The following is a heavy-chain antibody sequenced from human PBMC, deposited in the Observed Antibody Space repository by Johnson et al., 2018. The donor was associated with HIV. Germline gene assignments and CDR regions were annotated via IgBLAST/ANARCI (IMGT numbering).Heavy chain of an antibody. V-gene: IGHV3-7*01. Sequence: LQLVEPGGGLVQPGGSLRLSCAASGFTFSRYWISWVRQAPGPGLEWVANIKLDGSEKYYVDSVRGRFTISRDNAKNSLYLQMNSLRAEDTAVYYCARDGGYNLWSGWPPGAFDFWGQGTMVTVSS. CDR3: ARDGGYNLWSGWPPGAFDF. J-gene: IGHJ3*01. CDR1: GFTFSRYW. CDR2: IKLDGSEK. D-gene: IGHD3-3*01.